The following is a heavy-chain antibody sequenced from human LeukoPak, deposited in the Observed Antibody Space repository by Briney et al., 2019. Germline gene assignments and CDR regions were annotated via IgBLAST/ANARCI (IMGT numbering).Heavy chain of an antibody. CDR1: GYTFTSYD. V-gene: IGHV1-8*01. J-gene: IGHJ4*02. CDR2: MNPNSGNT. CDR3: ARERRVGYSYGFGY. Sequence: ASVKVSCKASGYTFTSYDINWVRQATGQGLEGMGWMNPNSGNTGYAQKFQGRVTMTRNTSISTAYMELSSLRSEDTAVYYCARERRVGYSYGFGYWGQGTLVTVSS. D-gene: IGHD5-18*01.